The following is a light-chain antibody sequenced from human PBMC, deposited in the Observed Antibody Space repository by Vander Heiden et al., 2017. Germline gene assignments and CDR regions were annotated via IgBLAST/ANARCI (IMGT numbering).Light chain of an antibody. CDR1: QSVTNNY. CDR2: GAS. V-gene: IGKV3-20*01. CDR3: QQYGNPLGT. Sequence: ETVLTQSPGTMSLSPGDRATLSCRASQSVTNNYLAWYQQKPGQAPRLLIIGASSRATGIPDRFSGSGSGTDFTLTISRLEPEDFAVYYCQQYGNPLGTFGPGTTVDIK. J-gene: IGKJ3*01.